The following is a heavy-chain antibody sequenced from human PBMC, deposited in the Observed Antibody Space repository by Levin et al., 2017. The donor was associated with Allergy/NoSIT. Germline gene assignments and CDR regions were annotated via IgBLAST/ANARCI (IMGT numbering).Heavy chain of an antibody. CDR2: ISYDGSNK. CDR3: AKDPYP. J-gene: IGHJ3*01. Sequence: PGESLKISCAASGFTFSSYGMHWVRQAPGKGLEWVAVISYDGSNKYYADSVKGRFTISRDNSKNTLYLQMNSLRAEDTAVYYCAKDPYPWGQGTMVTVSS. V-gene: IGHV3-30*18. CDR1: GFTFSSYG. D-gene: IGHD2-2*02.